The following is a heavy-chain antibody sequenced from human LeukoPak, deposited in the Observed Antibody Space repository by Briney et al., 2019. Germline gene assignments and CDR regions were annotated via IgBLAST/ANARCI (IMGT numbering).Heavy chain of an antibody. Sequence: PPQTLSLTCSVSGGSISSGDYYWSWIRQHPGKGLEWIGYIFYSGSTYYNPSLKSRVTISVDTSKNQFSLKLSSVTAADTAVYYCARTNWNYVDYWGQGTLVTVSS. CDR3: ARTNWNYVDY. J-gene: IGHJ4*02. V-gene: IGHV4-31*03. D-gene: IGHD1-20*01. CDR1: GGSISSGDYY. CDR2: IFYSGST.